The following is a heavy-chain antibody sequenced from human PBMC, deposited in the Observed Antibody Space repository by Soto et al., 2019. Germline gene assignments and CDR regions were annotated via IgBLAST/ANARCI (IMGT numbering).Heavy chain of an antibody. CDR1: GGSFSGYY. J-gene: IGHJ5*02. Sequence: QVQLQQWGAGLLKPSETLSLTCAVYGGSFSGYYWSWIRQPPGKGLEWIGEINHSGSTNYNPSLKSRVTISVDTSKNQFSLKLSSVTAADTAVYYCARNFRVPNFDPWGQGTLVTVSS. V-gene: IGHV4-34*01. CDR3: ARNFRVPNFDP. CDR2: INHSGST.